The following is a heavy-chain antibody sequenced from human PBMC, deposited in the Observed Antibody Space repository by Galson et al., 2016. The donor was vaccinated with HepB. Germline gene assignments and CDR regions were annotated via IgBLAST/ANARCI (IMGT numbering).Heavy chain of an antibody. CDR2: INNDGSNT. D-gene: IGHD2-15*01. Sequence: SLRLSCAASGFTLSSHWMHWVRQAPGKGLVWVSRINNDGSNTTYADSVKGRFTISRDNAKNTLYLQMNSLRAEDTAVYYCARPGYCSGSSCYVPFDIWGQGTMATVSS. CDR3: ARPGYCSGSSCYVPFDI. CDR1: GFTLSSHW. J-gene: IGHJ3*02. V-gene: IGHV3-74*03.